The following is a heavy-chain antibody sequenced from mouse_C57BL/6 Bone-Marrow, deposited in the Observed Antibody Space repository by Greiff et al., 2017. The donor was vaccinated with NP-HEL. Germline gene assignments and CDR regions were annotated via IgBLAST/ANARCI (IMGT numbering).Heavy chain of an antibody. J-gene: IGHJ3*01. CDR3: ASLYYYGSSP. D-gene: IGHD1-1*01. CDR2: IYPRSGNT. Sequence: QVQLKESGAELARPGASVKLSCKASGYTFTSYGISWVKQRPGQGLEWIGEIYPRSGNTYYNEKFKGKATLTADKSSSTAYMELRSLTSEDSAVYFCASLYYYGSSPWGQGTLVTVSA. CDR1: GYTFTSYG. V-gene: IGHV1-81*01.